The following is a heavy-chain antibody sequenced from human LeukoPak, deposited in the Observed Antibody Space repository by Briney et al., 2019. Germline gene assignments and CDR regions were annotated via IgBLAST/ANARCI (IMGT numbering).Heavy chain of an antibody. CDR1: GYTFTSYA. J-gene: IGHJ4*02. D-gene: IGHD2-2*01. V-gene: IGHV1-3*01. CDR3: ARGDIVVVPAAGTDY. Sequence: ASVKVSCKASGYTFTSYAMHWVRQAPGQRLEWMGWINAGNGNTKYSQKFQGRVTITRDTPASTAYMELSSLRSEDTAVYYCARGDIVVVPAAGTDYWGQGTLVTVSS. CDR2: INAGNGNT.